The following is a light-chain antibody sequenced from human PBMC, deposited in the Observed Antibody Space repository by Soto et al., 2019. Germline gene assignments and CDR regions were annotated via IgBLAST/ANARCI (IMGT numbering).Light chain of an antibody. CDR3: QSYDSRLSGYV. V-gene: IGLV1-40*01. CDR1: SSNIGAGFD. CDR2: SSV. J-gene: IGLJ1*01. Sequence: QSVLTQPPSVSGAPGPGVTISCTGSSSNIGAGFDVHWYQQLPRSAPTLLIYSSVNRPSGVPDRFSASKSGTSASLAITGLQAEDEADYYCQSYDSRLSGYVFGTGTKLTVL.